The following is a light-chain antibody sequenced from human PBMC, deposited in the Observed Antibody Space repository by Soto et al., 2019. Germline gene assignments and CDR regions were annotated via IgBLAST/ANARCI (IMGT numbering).Light chain of an antibody. J-gene: IGLJ3*02. CDR3: LLYFGGPRHWV. Sequence: QAVVTQDPSLTVSPGGTVTLTCASTTGAVTGSYYPDWFQQKPGQAPRALIYNTTNRHSWTPARFSGSLLGGKAALTLSGVQPEDEDDYYCLLYFGGPRHWVFGGGTKLTVL. V-gene: IGLV7-43*01. CDR2: NTT. CDR1: TGAVTGSYY.